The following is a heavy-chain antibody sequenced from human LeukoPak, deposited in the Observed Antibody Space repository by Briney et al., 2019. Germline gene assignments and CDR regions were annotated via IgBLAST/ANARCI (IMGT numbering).Heavy chain of an antibody. CDR2: INPNSGGT. V-gene: IGHV1-2*04. CDR3: ARGLAARPRSYYYYGMDV. D-gene: IGHD6-6*01. J-gene: IGHJ6*02. Sequence: ASVKVSCKASGYTFTGYYMHWVRQVPGQGLEWMGWINPNSGGTNYAQKFQGWVTMTRDTSISTAYMELSRLRSDDTAVYYCARGLAARPRSYYYYGMDVWGQGTTVTVSS. CDR1: GYTFTGYY.